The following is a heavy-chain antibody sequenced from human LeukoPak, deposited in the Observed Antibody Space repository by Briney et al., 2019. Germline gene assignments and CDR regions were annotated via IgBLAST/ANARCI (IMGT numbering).Heavy chain of an antibody. CDR1: GGSISSSSYY. J-gene: IGHJ4*02. CDR3: AWNGRLPKSQVDY. V-gene: IGHV4-61*01. CDR2: IYYSGST. D-gene: IGHD1-1*01. Sequence: SETLSLTCTVSGGSISSSSYYWSWIRQPPGKGLEWIGYIYYSGSTNYNPSLKSRVTISVDTSKNQFSLKLSSVTAADTAVYYCAWNGRLPKSQVDYWGQGTLVTVSS.